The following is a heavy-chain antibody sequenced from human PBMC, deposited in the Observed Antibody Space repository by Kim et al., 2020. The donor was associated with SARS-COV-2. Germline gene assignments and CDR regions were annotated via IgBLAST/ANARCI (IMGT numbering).Heavy chain of an antibody. CDR1: GFTFSSYA. CDR3: AKEKSAYGTYNY. V-gene: IGHV3-23*01. D-gene: IGHD1-26*01. CDR2: VSYSGDDR. J-gene: IGHJ4*02. Sequence: GGSLRLSCAASGFTFSSYAMSWVRQAPGKGLEWVSGVSYSGDDRYYADSVKDRFTVSRDNSKNTLYLQMNSLRAEDTALYYCAKEKSAYGTYNYWGQG.